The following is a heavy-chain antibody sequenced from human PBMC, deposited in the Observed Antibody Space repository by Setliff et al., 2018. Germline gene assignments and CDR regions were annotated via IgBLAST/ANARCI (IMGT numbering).Heavy chain of an antibody. CDR1: GGSVSSRSFY. CDR3: ARMSGFLYIDV. D-gene: IGHD1-26*01. Sequence: SETLSLTCTVSGGSVSSRSFYWSWIRQPAGKPLEWIGRMYSDGSTTYNPSPKSRVTISEDTSKNQFSLTLSSVTAADTAIYYCARMSGFLYIDVWGKGTTVTVSS. CDR2: MYSDGST. V-gene: IGHV4-61*02. J-gene: IGHJ6*03.